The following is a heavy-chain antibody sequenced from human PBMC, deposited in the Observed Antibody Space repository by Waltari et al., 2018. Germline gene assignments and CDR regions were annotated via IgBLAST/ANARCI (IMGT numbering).Heavy chain of an antibody. V-gene: IGHV3-48*01. CDR1: GFSFSDYS. Sequence: EVNLVESGGALVQPGGSLRLSCEASGFSFSDYSMHWVRQAPGKGVEWVSYISSKRGNIDYADSVRGRFTISRDNVENSLHLQMDSLRVEDTAVYYCARGLPGYYFDYWGQGTLVTVSS. J-gene: IGHJ4*02. CDR3: ARGLPGYYFDY. CDR2: ISSKRGNI.